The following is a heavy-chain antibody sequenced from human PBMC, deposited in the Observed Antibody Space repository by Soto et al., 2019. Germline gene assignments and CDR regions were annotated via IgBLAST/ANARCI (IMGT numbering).Heavy chain of an antibody. CDR3: ARGVTMVRGVGLFYFDY. V-gene: IGHV4-31*03. D-gene: IGHD3-10*01. CDR1: GGSISSGGYY. J-gene: IGHJ4*02. Sequence: QVQLQESGPGLVKPSQTLSLTCTVSGGSISSGGYYWSWIRQHPGKGLEWIGYMYYSGSTYYNPSLKSRITISVETSKNKFSLKLSSVTAADTAVYYCARGVTMVRGVGLFYFDYWGQGTLVTVSS. CDR2: MYYSGST.